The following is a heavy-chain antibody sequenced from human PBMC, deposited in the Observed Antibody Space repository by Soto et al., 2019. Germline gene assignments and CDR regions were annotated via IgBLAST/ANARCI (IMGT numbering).Heavy chain of an antibody. D-gene: IGHD3-22*01. CDR3: ARGGGYYDSSGYYYDY. V-gene: IGHV4-34*01. CDR2: INHSGST. J-gene: IGHJ4*02. CDR1: GGSFSGYY. Sequence: SETLSLTCAVYGGSFSGYYWSWIRQPPGKGLEWIGEINHSGSTNYNPSLKSRVTISVDTSKNQFSLKLSSVTAADTAVYYCARGGGYYDSSGYYYDYWGQGTLVTVSS.